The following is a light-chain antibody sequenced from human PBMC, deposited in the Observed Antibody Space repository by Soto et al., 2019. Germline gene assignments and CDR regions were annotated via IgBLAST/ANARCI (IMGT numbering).Light chain of an antibody. CDR3: LQYHNLWA. V-gene: IGKV3-15*01. J-gene: IGKJ4*02. CDR1: QNIYSN. Sequence: IVMTQSPATLSVSPGERATLSCRASQNIYSNIAWYQQRPGQAPRLIIYRASTRAPGVPARFSGSGSGTEFTLTISSLQSEDFAVYSCLQYHNLWAFGRGTQVEIK. CDR2: RAS.